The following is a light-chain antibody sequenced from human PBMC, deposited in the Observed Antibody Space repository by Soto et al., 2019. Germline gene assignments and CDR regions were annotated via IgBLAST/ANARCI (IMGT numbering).Light chain of an antibody. J-gene: IGKJ4*01. CDR2: HTY. Sequence: EIVLTQSPGTLSLSPGKRATLSCRASQSVSSNYIAWYQQKPGQAPRLLIFHTYNRATGIPPRFSGSGSGTDFTLTISSLEPEDFAVYYCQERSGWLTFGEGTKIDVK. V-gene: IGKV3-11*01. CDR1: QSVSSN. CDR3: QERSGWLT.